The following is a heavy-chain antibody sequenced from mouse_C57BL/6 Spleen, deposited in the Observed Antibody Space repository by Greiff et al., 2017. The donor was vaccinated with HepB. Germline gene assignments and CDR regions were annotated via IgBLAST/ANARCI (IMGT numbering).Heavy chain of an antibody. CDR3: TSLRLRYYAMDY. Sequence: QVQLQQSGAELVRPGASVTLSCKASGYTFTDYEMHWVKQTPVHGLEWIGAIDPETGGTAYNQKFKGKAILTADKSSSTAYMELRSVTSEDSAVYYCTSLRLRYYAMDYWGQGTSVTVSS. CDR1: GYTFTDYE. D-gene: IGHD3-2*02. J-gene: IGHJ4*01. V-gene: IGHV1-15*01. CDR2: IDPETGGT.